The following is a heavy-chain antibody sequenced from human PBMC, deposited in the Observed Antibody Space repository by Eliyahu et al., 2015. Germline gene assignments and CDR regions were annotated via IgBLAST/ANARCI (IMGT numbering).Heavy chain of an antibody. D-gene: IGHD6-13*01. CDR1: GFTFSNXA. CDR2: ISGSGGST. J-gene: IGHJ4*02. CDR3: AKKSTFTAYSSSWYDY. V-gene: IGHV3-23*01. Sequence: EVQLLESGGGLVQPGGSLRLSCAASGFTFSNXAMSWVRQAPGKGLEWVSGISGSGGSTYYADSVKGRFTISRDNSKNTLYLQMNSLRAEDTAVYYCAKKSTFTAYSSSWYDYWGQGTLVTVSS.